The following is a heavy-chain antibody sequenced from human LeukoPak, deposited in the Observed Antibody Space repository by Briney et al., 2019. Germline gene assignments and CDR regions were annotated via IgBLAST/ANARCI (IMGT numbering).Heavy chain of an antibody. D-gene: IGHD3-22*01. Sequence: TGGSLRLSCAASGFSFSNFGMHWVRQAPGKGLEWVAVISYDGSNKYFADSVKGRFTISRDNSKNTLYLQMNSLRAQDTAVYYCATQDGYDNSGHYGYWGQGTLVTASS. CDR3: ATQDGYDNSGHYGY. V-gene: IGHV3-30*03. CDR1: GFSFSNFG. J-gene: IGHJ4*02. CDR2: ISYDGSNK.